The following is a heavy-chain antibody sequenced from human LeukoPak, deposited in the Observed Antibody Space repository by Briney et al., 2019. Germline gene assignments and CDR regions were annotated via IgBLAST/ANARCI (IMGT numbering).Heavy chain of an antibody. D-gene: IGHD5-18*01. V-gene: IGHV4-34*01. J-gene: IGHJ4*02. CDR1: GGSFSGYY. CDR2: INHSGST. Sequence: SETLSLTCAVYGGSFSGYYWSWIRQPPGKGLEWIGEINHSGSTNYNPSLKSRVTISVDTSKNQFSLKLSSVTAADTAVYYCARGKYSYGYGYFDDWGQGTLVTVSS. CDR3: ARGKYSYGYGYFDD.